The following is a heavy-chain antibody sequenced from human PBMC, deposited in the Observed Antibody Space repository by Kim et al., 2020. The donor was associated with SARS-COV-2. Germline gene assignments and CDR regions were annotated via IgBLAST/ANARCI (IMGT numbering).Heavy chain of an antibody. Sequence: SETLSLTCTVSGGSISTSSVYWGWIRQPPGKGLEWIGSVYYSGSTYSHPSLKSRVTISVDTSKNQFSLKLTSVTAADTAVYYCARDDSGSYYWGQGTLVTVSS. CDR2: VYYSGST. D-gene: IGHD3-10*01. CDR3: ARDDSGSYY. CDR1: GGSISTSSVY. J-gene: IGHJ4*02. V-gene: IGHV4-39*01.